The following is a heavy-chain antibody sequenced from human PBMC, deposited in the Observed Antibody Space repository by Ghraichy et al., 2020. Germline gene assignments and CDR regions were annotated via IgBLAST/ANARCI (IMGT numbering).Heavy chain of an antibody. V-gene: IGHV3-9*01. CDR3: AKGSIAAAGKGDFDY. J-gene: IGHJ4*02. CDR2: ISWNSGSI. D-gene: IGHD6-13*01. CDR1: GFTFDDYA. Sequence: GGSLRLSCAASGFTFDDYAMHWVRQAPGKGLEWVSGISWNSGSIGYADSVKGRFTISRDNAKNSLYLQMNSLRAEDTALYYCAKGSIAAAGKGDFDYWGQGTLVTVSS.